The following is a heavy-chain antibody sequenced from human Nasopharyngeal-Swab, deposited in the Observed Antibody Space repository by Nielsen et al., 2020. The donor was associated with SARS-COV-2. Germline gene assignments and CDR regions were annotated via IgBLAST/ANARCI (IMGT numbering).Heavy chain of an antibody. Sequence: GESLKISCAASGFTFSSYSMNWVRQAPGKGLEWVSYISSSSSTIYYADSVKGRFTISRDNAKNSLYLQMNSLRDEDTAVYYCSRVALARPDYWGQGTLVIVSS. CDR2: ISSSSSTI. D-gene: IGHD5-12*01. CDR3: SRVALARPDY. CDR1: GFTFSSYS. J-gene: IGHJ4*02. V-gene: IGHV3-48*02.